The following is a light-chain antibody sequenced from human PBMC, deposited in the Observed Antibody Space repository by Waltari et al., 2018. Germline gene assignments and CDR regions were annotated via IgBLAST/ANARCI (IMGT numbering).Light chain of an antibody. Sequence: IVLTQSPGTLSLSPGGRATLSCRASQNIGNYLAWYQQKPGQAPRLLIYGASSRVAGIPDRFSGSGSGADFSLTISRLEPEDFAVYYCQHHVRLPATFGQGTKV. V-gene: IGKV3-20*01. CDR1: QNIGNY. CDR3: QHHVRLPAT. J-gene: IGKJ1*01. CDR2: GAS.